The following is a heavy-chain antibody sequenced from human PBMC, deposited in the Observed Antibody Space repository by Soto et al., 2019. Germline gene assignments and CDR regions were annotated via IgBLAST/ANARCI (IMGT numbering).Heavy chain of an antibody. CDR2: LSYSGST. J-gene: IGHJ6*02. D-gene: IGHD3-9*01. CDR3: ARQSTLVIYGMDV. Sequence: QLQLQESGPGLGKPSETLSLTCTVSGASINSSLYYWDWIRQSPGKGLEWIGSLSYSGSTYHNPSLKSRVTISVDTSKNQFSLKLISVTAADTAVYYCARQSTLVIYGMDVWGQGTTVIVSS. CDR1: GASINSSLYY. V-gene: IGHV4-39*01.